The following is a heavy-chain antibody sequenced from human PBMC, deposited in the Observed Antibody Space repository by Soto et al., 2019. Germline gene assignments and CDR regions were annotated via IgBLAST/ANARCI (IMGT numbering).Heavy chain of an antibody. Sequence: SETLSLTCTVSGGSINSYYWSWVRQPPGKGLEWIGHFFYSGSTSYNPSLKTRVTISVDTSKNQFSLRLTSVTAADTAVYYCTRLEVDPANYHYYMDVWGKGTTVTVSS. J-gene: IGHJ6*03. CDR2: FFYSGST. CDR3: TRLEVDPANYHYYMDV. CDR1: GGSINSYY. V-gene: IGHV4-59*08. D-gene: IGHD3-3*01.